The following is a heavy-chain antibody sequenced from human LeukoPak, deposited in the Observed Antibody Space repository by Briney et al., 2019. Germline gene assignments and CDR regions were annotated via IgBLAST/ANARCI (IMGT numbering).Heavy chain of an antibody. V-gene: IGHV3-53*01. J-gene: IGHJ4*03. CDR3: ARLYYYDMSYFDY. CDR1: GFTFSSNY. CDR2: IYSGGST. D-gene: IGHD3-22*01. Sequence: GGSLRLSCAASGFTFSSNYMSWVRQAPGKGLEWVSVIYSGGSTYYADSVTGRFTISRDNSKNTLYLQMNSLRAEDTAVYYCARLYYYDMSYFDYWGQGTLVTVSS.